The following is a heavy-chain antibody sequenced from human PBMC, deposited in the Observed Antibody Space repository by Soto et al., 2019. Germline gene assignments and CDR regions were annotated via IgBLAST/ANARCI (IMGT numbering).Heavy chain of an antibody. CDR2: INHSGST. CDR3: ARVSRLYVWGSYRSGNNWFDP. Sequence: SETLSLTCAVYGGSFSGYYWSWIRQPPGKGLGWIGEINHSGSTNYNPSLKSRVTISVDTSKNQFSLKLSSVTAADTAVYYCARVSRLYVWGSYRSGNNWFDPWGQGTLVTVSS. CDR1: GGSFSGYY. D-gene: IGHD3-16*02. V-gene: IGHV4-34*01. J-gene: IGHJ5*02.